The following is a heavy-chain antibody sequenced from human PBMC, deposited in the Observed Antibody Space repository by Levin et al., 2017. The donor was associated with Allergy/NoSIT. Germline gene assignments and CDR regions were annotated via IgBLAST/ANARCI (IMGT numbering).Heavy chain of an antibody. CDR3: ARFVVTPVSYFYMDV. D-gene: IGHD2-2*01. CDR2: ISTHNGNT. Sequence: PAASVKVSFKASGYTFKNYGISWVRQAPGQGLEWMGWISTHNGNTNYAQSFQGRVTMTTDTSTSTADMELRSLISDDTAVYYCARFVVTPVSYFYMDVWGKGTTVTVSS. V-gene: IGHV1-18*01. J-gene: IGHJ6*03. CDR1: GYTFKNYG.